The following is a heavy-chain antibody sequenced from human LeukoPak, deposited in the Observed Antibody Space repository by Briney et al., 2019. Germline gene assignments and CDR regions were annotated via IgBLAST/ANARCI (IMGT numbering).Heavy chain of an antibody. D-gene: IGHD1-1*01. CDR1: GGSISSYY. V-gene: IGHV4-59*01. CDR2: IYYSGST. CDR3: ARAEYNWNDGGSENWFDP. Sequence: SETPSLTCTVSGGSISSYYWSWIRQPPGKGLEWIGYIYYSGSTNYNPSLKSRVTISVDTSKNQFSLKLSSVTAADTAVYYCARAEYNWNDGGSENWFDPWGQGTLVTVSS. J-gene: IGHJ5*02.